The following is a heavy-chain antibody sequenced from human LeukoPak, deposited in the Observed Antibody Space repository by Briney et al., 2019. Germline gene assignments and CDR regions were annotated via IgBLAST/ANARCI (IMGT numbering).Heavy chain of an antibody. CDR2: IKSRTDGETT. Sequence: PGGSLRLSCAASGFTFSNAWMSWVRQAPGKGLEWVGRIKSRTDGETTDYAAPVKGRFTISRDDSKNTLYLQMNSLKTEDTAVYYCTTDRGATTDWGQGTMVTVSS. CDR1: GFTFSNAW. D-gene: IGHD1-14*01. CDR3: TTDRGATTD. J-gene: IGHJ4*02. V-gene: IGHV3-15*01.